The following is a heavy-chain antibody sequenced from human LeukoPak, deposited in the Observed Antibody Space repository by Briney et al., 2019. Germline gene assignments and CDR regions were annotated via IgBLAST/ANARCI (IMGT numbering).Heavy chain of an antibody. V-gene: IGHV1-2*02. D-gene: IGHD3-10*01. CDR1: GYTFTGYY. CDR3: ARKSGPLYYGSGSPYFDY. CDR2: INPNSGGT. Sequence: ASVTVSCKASGYTFTGYYMHWVRQAPGQGLEWMGWINPNSGGTNYAQKFQGRVTMTRDTSISTAYMELSRLRSDDTAVYYCARKSGPLYYGSGSPYFDYWGQGTLVTVSS. J-gene: IGHJ4*02.